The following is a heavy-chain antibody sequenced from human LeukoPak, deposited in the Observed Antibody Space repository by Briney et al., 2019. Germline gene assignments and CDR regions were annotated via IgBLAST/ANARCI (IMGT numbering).Heavy chain of an antibody. J-gene: IGHJ4*02. CDR2: IIPIFGTA. CDR3: ARDREDYSSSWYGYGYYFDY. CDR1: GGTFNSYA. D-gene: IGHD6-13*01. V-gene: IGHV1-69*01. Sequence: SVKVSCKASGGTFNSYAISWVRQAPGQGLEWMGGIIPIFGTANYAQKFQGRVTITADESTSTAYMELSSLRSEDTAVYYCARDREDYSSSWYGYGYYFDYWGQGTLVTVSS.